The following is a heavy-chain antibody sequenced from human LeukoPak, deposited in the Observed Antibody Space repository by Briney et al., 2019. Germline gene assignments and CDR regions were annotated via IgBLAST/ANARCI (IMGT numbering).Heavy chain of an antibody. J-gene: IGHJ4*02. CDR2: IFDSGST. Sequence: PSETLSLTCTVSGGSISSYYWSWIRQPPGKGLEWIGYIFDSGSTNYNHSLKSRVTISVDTSKSQFSLRLSSVTAADTAVYYCARDPGNDYGDYPHFDYWGQGTLVTVSS. CDR3: ARDPGNDYGDYPHFDY. V-gene: IGHV4-59*12. CDR1: GGSISSYY. D-gene: IGHD4-17*01.